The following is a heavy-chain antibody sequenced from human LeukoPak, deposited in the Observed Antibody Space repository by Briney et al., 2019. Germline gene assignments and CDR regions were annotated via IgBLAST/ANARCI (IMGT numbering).Heavy chain of an antibody. J-gene: IGHJ6*02. CDR3: ARQTSTKESGYYYYYGMDV. V-gene: IGHV4-59*08. D-gene: IGHD2-8*01. CDR1: DGCISRYY. Sequence: SETLSLNCTVSDGCISRYYWSWMWQPPGKGQEGIGYIYYRGSTNYNPSLKSRVTISVDTSKNQFSLKLSSVTAADTAVYYCARQTSTKESGYYYYYGMDVWGQGTTVIVSS. CDR2: IYYRGST.